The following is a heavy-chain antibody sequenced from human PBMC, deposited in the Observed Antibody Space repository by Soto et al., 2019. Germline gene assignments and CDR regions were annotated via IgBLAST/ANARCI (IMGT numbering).Heavy chain of an antibody. J-gene: IGHJ4*02. Sequence: SETLSLTCTVSGVSIRSYYWSWIRQPAGKGLEWIGQIYTSGSTNYIPSLKSRLTMSVDTSKNQFSLKLSSVTAADTAVYYCARVTSGSFYSDYWGQGILVTVS. CDR3: ARVTSGSFYSDY. V-gene: IGHV4-4*07. CDR1: GVSIRSYY. CDR2: IYTSGST. D-gene: IGHD1-26*01.